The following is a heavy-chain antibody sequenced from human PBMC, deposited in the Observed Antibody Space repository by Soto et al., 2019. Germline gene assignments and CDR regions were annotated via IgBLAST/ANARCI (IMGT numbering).Heavy chain of an antibody. J-gene: IGHJ6*02. D-gene: IGHD3-3*01. V-gene: IGHV1-18*01. CDR2: ISAYNGNT. CDR3: ARDLNYDFWSGYLPGYYYYGMDV. Sequence: ASVKVSCKASGYTFTSYGISWVRQAPGQGLEWMGWISAYNGNTNYAQKLQGRVTMTTDTSTSTAYMELRSLRSDDTAVYYCARDLNYDFWSGYLPGYYYYGMDVWGQGTKVTVYS. CDR1: GYTFTSYG.